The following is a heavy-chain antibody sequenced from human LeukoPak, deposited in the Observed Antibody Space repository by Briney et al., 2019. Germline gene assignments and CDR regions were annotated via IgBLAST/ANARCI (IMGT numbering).Heavy chain of an antibody. Sequence: GASVKVSCKASGYTFTSYGISWVRQAPGQGLEWMGWISAYNGNTNYAQKLQGRVTMTTDTSTSTAYMELRSLRSDDTAVYYCATDRGGDAYYYYYGLDVLGQGTTVTVSS. V-gene: IGHV1-18*01. D-gene: IGHD3-10*01. CDR3: ATDRGGDAYYYYYGLDV. J-gene: IGHJ6*02. CDR1: GYTFTSYG. CDR2: ISAYNGNT.